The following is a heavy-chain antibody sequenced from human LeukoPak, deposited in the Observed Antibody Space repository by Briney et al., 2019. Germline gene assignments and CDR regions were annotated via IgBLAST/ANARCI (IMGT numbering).Heavy chain of an antibody. Sequence: SETLSLTCTLSGGSIDTATLFWGWIRQPPGKGLEYIGSIFYIGSTYYNPSLRGRVTISVDTSKNQFSLKLSSVTAADTAVYYCARVETYCSSTSCYEGIDYRGQGTLVTVSS. J-gene: IGHJ4*02. CDR3: ARVETYCSSTSCYEGIDY. D-gene: IGHD2-2*01. V-gene: IGHV4-39*07. CDR2: IFYIGST. CDR1: GGSIDTATLF.